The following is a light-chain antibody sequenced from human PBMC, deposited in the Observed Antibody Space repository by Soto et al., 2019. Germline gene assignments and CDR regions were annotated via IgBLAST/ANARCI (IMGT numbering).Light chain of an antibody. Sequence: EIVLTQSPGTLSLSPGERATLSCRASRSVNNNYLAWYQQKPGQAPRLLIYAASSRATGIPDRFSGSASGTDFTLTISRLEPEDFALYYCQQYASSPWTFGQGTKVDIK. CDR2: AAS. CDR3: QQYASSPWT. J-gene: IGKJ1*01. CDR1: RSVNNNY. V-gene: IGKV3-20*01.